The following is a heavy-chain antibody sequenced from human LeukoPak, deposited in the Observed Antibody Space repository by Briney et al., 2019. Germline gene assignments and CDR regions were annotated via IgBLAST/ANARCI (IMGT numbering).Heavy chain of an antibody. CDR3: ARDPYYYDSSGSIYYFDY. CDR1: GYIFTSYY. Sequence: ASVKVSCKASGYIFTSYYMHWVRQAPGQGLEWMGIINPSGGSTSYAQKFQGRVTMTRDMSTSTVYMELSSLRSEDTAVYYCARDPYYYDSSGSIYYFDYWGQGTLVTVSS. CDR2: INPSGGST. V-gene: IGHV1-46*01. J-gene: IGHJ4*02. D-gene: IGHD3-22*01.